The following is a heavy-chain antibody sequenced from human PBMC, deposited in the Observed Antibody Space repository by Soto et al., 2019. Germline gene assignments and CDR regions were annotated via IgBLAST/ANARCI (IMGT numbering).Heavy chain of an antibody. V-gene: IGHV1-46*01. J-gene: IGHJ4*02. CDR1: GYTFTSYY. Sequence: ASVKVSCKASGYTFTSYYMHWVRQAPGQGLEWMGIINPSGGSTSYAQKFQGRVTMTRDTSTSTVYMELSSLRSEDTAVHYCARERDYDDSSGYQGTFDCWGQGSLVTVSS. D-gene: IGHD3-22*01. CDR2: INPSGGST. CDR3: ARERDYDDSSGYQGTFDC.